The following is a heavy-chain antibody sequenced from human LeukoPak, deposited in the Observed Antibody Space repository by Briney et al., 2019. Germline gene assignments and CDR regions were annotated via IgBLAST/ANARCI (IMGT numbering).Heavy chain of an antibody. V-gene: IGHV4-59*01. CDR3: ARAPYNFGVVIVPYYFDY. J-gene: IGHJ4*02. CDR1: GGSISSYY. D-gene: IGHD3-3*01. CDR2: IYYSGST. Sequence: SETLSLTCTVSGGSISSYYWSWIRQPPGKGLEWIGYIYYSGSTNYNPSLKSRVTISVDTSKNQFSLKLSSVTAADTAVYYCARAPYNFGVVIVPYYFDYWGQGTPVTVSS.